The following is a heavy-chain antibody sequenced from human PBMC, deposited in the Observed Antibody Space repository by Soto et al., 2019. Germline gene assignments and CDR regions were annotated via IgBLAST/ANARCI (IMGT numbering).Heavy chain of an antibody. CDR2: ISSSSSTI. CDR3: ARTSRRPTTYCSGGSCYSSGQRRYYYYYMDV. CDR1: GFTFSSYS. Sequence: EVQLVESGGGLVQPGGSLRLSCAASGFTFSSYSMNWVRQAPGKGLEWVSYISSSSSTIYYADSVKGRFTISRDNAKNSLYLQMNSLRAEDTAVYYCARTSRRPTTYCSGGSCYSSGQRRYYYYYMDVWGKGTTVTVSS. D-gene: IGHD2-15*01. J-gene: IGHJ6*03. V-gene: IGHV3-48*01.